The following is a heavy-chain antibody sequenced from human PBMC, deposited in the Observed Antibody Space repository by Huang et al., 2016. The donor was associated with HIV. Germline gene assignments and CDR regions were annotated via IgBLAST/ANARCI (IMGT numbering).Heavy chain of an antibody. CDR3: ARGFGINYNHEAFDV. Sequence: QIQLAQSGAEVKKPGASVKVSCKASGYTFTNYDINWVRQASGQGVEWMGWMNPKSRNVDYTKKFQGRVAILRNSSINTSYVEVTSLTSEDTAVYYCARGFGINYNHEAFDVWGQGTMVTVSS. D-gene: IGHD3-10*01. CDR1: GYTFTNYD. V-gene: IGHV1-8*01. CDR2: MNPKSRNV. J-gene: IGHJ3*01.